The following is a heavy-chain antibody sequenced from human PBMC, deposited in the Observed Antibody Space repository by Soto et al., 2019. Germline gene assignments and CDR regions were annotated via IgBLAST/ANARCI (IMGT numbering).Heavy chain of an antibody. D-gene: IGHD3-10*01. J-gene: IGHJ4*02. CDR2: INHSGST. Sequence: PSETLSLTCAVYGGSFSGYYWSWIRQPPGKGLEWIGEINHSGSTNYNPSLKSRVTISVDTSKNQFSLKLSSVTAADTAVYYCARGNSYFSSGSYYKAQNYNYWGQGTLLTVSS. V-gene: IGHV4-34*01. CDR3: ARGNSYFSSGSYYKAQNYNY. CDR1: GGSFSGYY.